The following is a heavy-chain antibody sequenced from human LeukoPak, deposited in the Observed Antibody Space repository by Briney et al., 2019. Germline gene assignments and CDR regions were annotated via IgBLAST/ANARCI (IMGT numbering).Heavy chain of an antibody. CDR1: GGSFSGYY. J-gene: IGHJ3*02. Sequence: SETLSLTCAVYGGSFSGYYWSWLRQPPGKGLEWIGEINHSGSTNYNPSPKSRVTISVDTYKNQFSLKQSSATAAQTAVYYCAGLGSSVAAACDIWGEGTMVTVSS. CDR3: AGLGSSVAAACDI. CDR2: INHSGST. D-gene: IGHD6-19*01. V-gene: IGHV4-34*01.